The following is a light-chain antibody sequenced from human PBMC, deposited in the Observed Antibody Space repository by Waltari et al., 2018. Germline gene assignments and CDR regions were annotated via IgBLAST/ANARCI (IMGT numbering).Light chain of an antibody. Sequence: QSTLTQPASVSGSPGQSITISCTGTSGEVGRDDLVPWYQQHPGKAPKLMIYDAINRPSGVSDRFSASTSGNTASLTISDLRPEDEAEYYCSSFTSSSTGIFGSGTTVTVL. J-gene: IGLJ1*01. CDR3: SSFTSSSTGI. CDR1: SGEVGRDDL. CDR2: DAI. V-gene: IGLV2-14*03.